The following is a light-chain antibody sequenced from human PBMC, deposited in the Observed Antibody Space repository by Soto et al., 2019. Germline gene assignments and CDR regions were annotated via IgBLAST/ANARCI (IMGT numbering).Light chain of an antibody. J-gene: IGLJ2*01. CDR1: SSDVGGHDY. CDR2: EVN. V-gene: IGLV2-8*01. CDR3: SSYVTGNSLI. Sequence: QSVLTQPPSASGSPGQSVTISCTGTSSDVGGHDYVSWYQQHPGKAPKLMIYEVNKRPSGVPERFSGSKSGNTASLTVSGLQAEDEADYYCSSYVTGNSLIFGGGTKLTVL.